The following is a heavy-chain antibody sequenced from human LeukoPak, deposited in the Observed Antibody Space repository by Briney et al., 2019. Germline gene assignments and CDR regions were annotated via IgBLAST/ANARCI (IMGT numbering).Heavy chain of an antibody. CDR3: ARVPPYYYGSGSYSFDY. J-gene: IGHJ4*02. V-gene: IGHV4-4*02. Sequence: PSETLSLTCAVSGGSIGASINSPNWWSWVRQPPGKGLEWIGEIFHSGSTNYNPSLKSRVTMSVDKSKNQFSLNLTSVTAADTAVYYCARVPPYYYGSGSYSFDYWGQGTLVTVSS. D-gene: IGHD3-10*01. CDR1: GGSIGASINSPNW. CDR2: IFHSGST.